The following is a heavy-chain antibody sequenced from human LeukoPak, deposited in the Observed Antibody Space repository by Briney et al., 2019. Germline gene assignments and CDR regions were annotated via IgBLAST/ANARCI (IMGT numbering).Heavy chain of an antibody. CDR1: GYTLTELS. CDR2: FDPEDGET. J-gene: IGHJ4*02. CDR3: ATRSGSYYGSGSSDY. D-gene: IGHD3-10*01. Sequence: ASVKVSCKVSGYTLTELSMHWVRQAPGKGLEWMGGFDPEDGETIYAQKFQGRVTMTEDTSTDTAYMELSSLRSEDTAVYYCATRSGSYYGSGSSDYWGQGTLVTVSS. V-gene: IGHV1-24*01.